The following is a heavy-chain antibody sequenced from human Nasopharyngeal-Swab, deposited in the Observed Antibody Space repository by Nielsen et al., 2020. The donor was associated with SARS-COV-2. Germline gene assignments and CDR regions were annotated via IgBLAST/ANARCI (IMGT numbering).Heavy chain of an antibody. J-gene: IGHJ4*02. V-gene: IGHV3-53*01. CDR1: GFTVSSNY. CDR3: ARNSPTDYGDYQSDFDY. Sequence: GESLKISCAASGFTVSSNYMSWVRQAPGKGLEWVSVIYSGGSTYYADSVKGRFTISRDNSKNTLYLQMNSLRAEDTAVYYCARNSPTDYGDYQSDFDYWGQGTLVTVSS. CDR2: IYSGGST. D-gene: IGHD4-17*01.